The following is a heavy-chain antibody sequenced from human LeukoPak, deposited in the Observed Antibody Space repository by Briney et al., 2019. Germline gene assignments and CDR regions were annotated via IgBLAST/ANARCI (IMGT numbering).Heavy chain of an antibody. CDR2: ISAYNGNT. J-gene: IGHJ6*04. D-gene: IGHD5-18*01. V-gene: IGHV1-18*04. CDR1: GYTFTSYG. CDR3: AREKVWGYSYRDGPYYGMDV. Sequence: ASVKVSCKASGYTFTSYGISWVRQAPGQGLEWMGWISAYNGNTNYAQKLLGRVTMTTDTSTSTAYMELRSLRSDDTAVYYCAREKVWGYSYRDGPYYGMDVWGKGTTVTVSS.